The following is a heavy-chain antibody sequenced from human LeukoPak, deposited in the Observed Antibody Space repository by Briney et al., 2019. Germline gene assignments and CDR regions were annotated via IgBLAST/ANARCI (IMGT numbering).Heavy chain of an antibody. CDR3: ARGFLAVAGTAGAFDI. V-gene: IGHV4-61*02. CDR2: IYTSGST. D-gene: IGHD6-19*01. Sequence: SQTLSLTCTVSGGSISSGSYYWSWIRQPAGKGLEWIGRIYTSGSTNYNPSLKSRVTISVDTSKNQFSLKLSSVTAADTAVYYCARGFLAVAGTAGAFDIWGQGTMVTVSS. CDR1: GGSISSGSYY. J-gene: IGHJ3*02.